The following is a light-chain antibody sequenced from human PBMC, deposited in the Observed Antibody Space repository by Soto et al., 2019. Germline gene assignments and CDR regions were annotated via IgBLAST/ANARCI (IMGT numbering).Light chain of an antibody. V-gene: IGKV1-5*01. Sequence: DIQMTQSPSTLSASVGDRVTITCRASQSISSWSAWYQQKPGKAPKLLIYDASSLESGVPSRFSGSGSGTEFTLTISSPQPDDFATSYCQQYNSYSSWTLGQGTKVDMK. CDR3: QQYNSYSSWT. J-gene: IGKJ1*01. CDR2: DAS. CDR1: QSISSW.